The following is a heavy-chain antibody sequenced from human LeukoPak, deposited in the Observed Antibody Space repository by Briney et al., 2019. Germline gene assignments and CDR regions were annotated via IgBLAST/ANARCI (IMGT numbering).Heavy chain of an antibody. CDR3: ARKTGDC. CDR1: GGAISSYY. J-gene: IGHJ4*02. CDR2: IKQDGSEK. D-gene: IGHD1-14*01. V-gene: IGHV3-7*01. Sequence: PSETLSLTCTVSGGAISSYYWSWIRQPPGKGLEWVANIKQDGSEKYYVDSVKGRLTISRDNAKNSLYLQMNSLRVEDTAVYYCARKTGDCWGQGTLVIVSS.